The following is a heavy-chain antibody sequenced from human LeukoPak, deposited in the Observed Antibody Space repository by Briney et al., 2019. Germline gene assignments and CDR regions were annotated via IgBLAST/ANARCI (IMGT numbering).Heavy chain of an antibody. J-gene: IGHJ4*02. CDR2: INPNSGGT. CDR3: ARDSHPLRFLEWFISY. Sequence: ASVKVSCKASGYTFTGYYMHWVRQAPGQGLEWMRWINPNSGGTNYAQKFQGRVTMTRDTSISTAYMELSRLRSDDTAVYYCARDSHPLRFLEWFISYWGQGTLVTVSS. V-gene: IGHV1-2*02. CDR1: GYTFTGYY. D-gene: IGHD3-3*01.